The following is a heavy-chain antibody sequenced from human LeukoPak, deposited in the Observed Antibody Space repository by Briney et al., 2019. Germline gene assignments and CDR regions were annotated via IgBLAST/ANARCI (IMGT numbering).Heavy chain of an antibody. CDR2: IYYSGST. CDR1: GVSISSYY. J-gene: IGHJ6*03. D-gene: IGHD2-8*01. V-gene: IGHV4-59*01. CDR3: GRVILTFGTAYYMDV. Sequence: SETLSLTCTVSGVSISSYYWSWIRQPPGKGLEWIGYIYYSGSTNYNPSLKSGVTISVDTSRNKFSLKLRSVHAADEAVYYCGRVILTFGTAYYMDVWGTGTPVTASS.